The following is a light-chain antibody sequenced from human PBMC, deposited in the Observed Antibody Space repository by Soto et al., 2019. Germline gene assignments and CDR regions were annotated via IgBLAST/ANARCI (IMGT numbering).Light chain of an antibody. CDR1: QNVYNN. CDR3: QQCRNWPLT. Sequence: EIVMTDAPATLSVSPGEGATLSCKASQNVYNNLAWYQQRPGQPPRLLIYDASTRATGISARFSGSGYGTEFTLTISSLQSEDFAVYFCQQCRNWPLTFGGGTKVDIK. J-gene: IGKJ4*01. CDR2: DAS. V-gene: IGKV3-15*01.